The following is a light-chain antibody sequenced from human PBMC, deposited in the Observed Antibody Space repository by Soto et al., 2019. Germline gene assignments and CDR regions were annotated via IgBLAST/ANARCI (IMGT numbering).Light chain of an antibody. J-gene: IGLJ1*01. CDR2: EDN. CDR1: KLGDKY. Sequence: SYELTQPPSVSVSPGQTASITCSGDKLGDKYACWYQQKPGQSPVLVIYEDNKQPSGIPERFSGSNSGNTATLTIRGTQAMDEADYYCQAWDSSTHYVFGSGTKLTVL. V-gene: IGLV3-1*01. CDR3: QAWDSSTHYV.